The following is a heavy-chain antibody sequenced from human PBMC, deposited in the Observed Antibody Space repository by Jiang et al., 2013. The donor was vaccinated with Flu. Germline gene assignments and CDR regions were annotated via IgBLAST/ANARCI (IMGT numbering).Heavy chain of an antibody. CDR2: IYCGGSS. Sequence: SISTSSFCWGWIRPAPTGRGVEWIGSIYCGGSSYYNPSLKSRVTISLDTSKNQFSLKLSSVTAADTAVYYCARPFYGSPYSYGHWGQGALVTVPS. D-gene: IGHD5-18*01. V-gene: IGHV4-39*07. J-gene: IGHJ4*02. CDR1: SISTSSFC. CDR3: ARPFYGSPYSYGH.